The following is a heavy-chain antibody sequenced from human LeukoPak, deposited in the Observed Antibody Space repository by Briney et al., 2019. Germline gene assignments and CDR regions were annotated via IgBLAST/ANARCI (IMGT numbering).Heavy chain of an antibody. V-gene: IGHV3-30*04. CDR3: ARDLNYDSSGLNDY. D-gene: IGHD3-22*01. J-gene: IGHJ4*02. Sequence: GGSLRLSCAASGFTFSSYAMHRVRQAPGKGLEWVAVISYDGSNKYYADSVKGRFTISRDNSKNTLYLQMNSLRAEDTAVYYCARDLNYDSSGLNDYWGQGTLVTVSS. CDR1: GFTFSSYA. CDR2: ISYDGSNK.